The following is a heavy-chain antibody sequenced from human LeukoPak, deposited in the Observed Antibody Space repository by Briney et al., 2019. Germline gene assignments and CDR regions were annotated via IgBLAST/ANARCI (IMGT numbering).Heavy chain of an antibody. CDR2: ISGYNGNT. Sequence: ASVKVSCKASGYTFTNYGITWVRQAPGQGLEWMGWISGYNGNTNYAQKFQGRVTMTTDTSTGTAYMELRSLRSDDTAVYYCARDRGPTSCRCRDVWGKGTTVTVSS. J-gene: IGHJ6*04. D-gene: IGHD2-2*01. CDR1: GYTFTNYG. CDR3: ARDRGPTSCRCRDV. V-gene: IGHV1-18*01.